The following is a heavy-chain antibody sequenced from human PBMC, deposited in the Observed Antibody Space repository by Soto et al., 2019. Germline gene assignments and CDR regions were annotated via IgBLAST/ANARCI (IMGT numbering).Heavy chain of an antibody. CDR1: GYTLTELS. D-gene: IGHD6-19*01. CDR3: ARDRLSVAGSNYYYYGMDV. CDR2: INPSGGST. Sequence: ASVKVSCKVSGYTLTELSMHWVRQAPGQGLEWMGIINPSGGSTSYAQKFQGRVTMTRDTSTSTVYMELSSLRSEDTAVYYCARDRLSVAGSNYYYYGMDVWGQGTTVTVSS. J-gene: IGHJ6*02. V-gene: IGHV1-46*01.